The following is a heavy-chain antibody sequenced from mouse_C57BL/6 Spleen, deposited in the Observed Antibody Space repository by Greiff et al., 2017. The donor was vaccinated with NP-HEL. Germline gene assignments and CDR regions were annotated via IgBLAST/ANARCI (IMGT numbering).Heavy chain of an antibody. J-gene: IGHJ2*01. D-gene: IGHD2-5*01. CDR3: ARRGAYYSNLFDY. V-gene: IGHV1-19*01. CDR2: INPYNGGT. CDR1: GYTFTDYY. Sequence: VQLQQSGPVLVKPGASVKMSCKASGYTFTDYYMNWVKQSHGQSLEWIGDINPYNGGTSYNQKFKGKATLTVDKSSSTAYMELNSLTSEDSAVYSCARRGAYYSNLFDYWGKGTTLTVSS.